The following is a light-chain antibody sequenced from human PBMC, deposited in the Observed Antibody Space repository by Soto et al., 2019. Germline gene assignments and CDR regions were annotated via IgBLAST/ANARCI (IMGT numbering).Light chain of an antibody. V-gene: IGKV1-9*01. J-gene: IGKJ3*01. CDR3: QQLNSYPIT. CDR1: QGISSY. Sequence: TQLTQSPSSLSASVGDRVTITCRVSQGISSYLAWYQQRPGKAPELLIYAASTLQSGVPSRFSGSGSGTDFTLTISSLQPADFDTYYCQQLNSYPITFGPGTKVDIK. CDR2: AAS.